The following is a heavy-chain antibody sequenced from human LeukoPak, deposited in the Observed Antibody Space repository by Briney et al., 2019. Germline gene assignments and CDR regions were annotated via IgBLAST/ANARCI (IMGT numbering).Heavy chain of an antibody. D-gene: IGHD6-13*01. CDR3: AKVGSSNWYDYYYMGV. CDR2: ISWDGGTI. Sequence: GGSLRLSCAASGFNFYDYAMHWVRQAPGEGLEWVSLISWDGGTIYYADSVKGRFTISRDNSKNSLYLQMNSLRTEDTALYYCAKVGSSNWYDYYYMGVWGKGTTVVVSS. V-gene: IGHV3-43D*03. CDR1: GFNFYDYA. J-gene: IGHJ6*03.